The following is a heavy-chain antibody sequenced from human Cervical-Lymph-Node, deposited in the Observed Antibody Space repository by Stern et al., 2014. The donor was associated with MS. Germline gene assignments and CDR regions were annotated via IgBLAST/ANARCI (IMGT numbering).Heavy chain of an antibody. Sequence: EVQLEESGAEVKKPGESLQISCKGSGYKFSSDWIGWVRQVPGKGLEWMAIIYPGDSDTRYSPSFHGQVTISADQSINTAYLQWSSLKASDTAIYYCVRPDTYEARGYGMDVWGHGTTVTVSS. J-gene: IGHJ6*02. D-gene: IGHD2-8*01. V-gene: IGHV5-51*03. CDR3: VRPDTYEARGYGMDV. CDR2: IYPGDSDT. CDR1: GYKFSSDW.